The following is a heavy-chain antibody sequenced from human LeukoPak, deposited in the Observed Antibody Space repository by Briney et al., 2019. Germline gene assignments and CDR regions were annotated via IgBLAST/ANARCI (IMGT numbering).Heavy chain of an antibody. D-gene: IGHD5-24*01. CDR3: ARESRRDGYKFDY. CDR2: IYYNGNT. V-gene: IGHV4-59*01. J-gene: IGHJ4*02. CDR1: GGSISSYY. Sequence: SETLSLTCTVSGGSISSYYWSWIRQPPGKGLEWIGYIYYNGNTNYNPSLKSRLTISVDTSKNQFSLKLSSVTAADTAVYYCARESRRDGYKFDYWGQGTLVTVSS.